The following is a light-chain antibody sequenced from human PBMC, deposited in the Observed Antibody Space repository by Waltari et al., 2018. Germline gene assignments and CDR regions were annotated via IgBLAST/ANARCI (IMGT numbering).Light chain of an antibody. CDR3: QQYNKWPPT. Sequence: EIVITQSPATLSVSPGDRATLSCRASQSVSSNLAWYQQKPGQAPRLLIYGASTRATGIPARFSGSGSGTEFTLTISSLQSEDFAVYYCQQYNKWPPTFGQGTKVEIK. CDR1: QSVSSN. CDR2: GAS. V-gene: IGKV3-15*01. J-gene: IGKJ1*01.